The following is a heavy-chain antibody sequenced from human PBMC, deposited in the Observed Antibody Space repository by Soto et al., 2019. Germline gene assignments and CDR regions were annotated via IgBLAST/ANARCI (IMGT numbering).Heavy chain of an antibody. Sequence: GASVKVSCKASGGTFSSYAISWVRQAPGQGLEWMGGIIPIFGTANYAQKFQGRVTITADESTSTAYMELSSLRSEDTAVYYCARDRAIFGVVPLRSYYYGMDVWGQGTTVTVSS. D-gene: IGHD3-3*01. CDR3: ARDRAIFGVVPLRSYYYGMDV. V-gene: IGHV1-69*13. CDR1: GGTFSSYA. CDR2: IIPIFGTA. J-gene: IGHJ6*02.